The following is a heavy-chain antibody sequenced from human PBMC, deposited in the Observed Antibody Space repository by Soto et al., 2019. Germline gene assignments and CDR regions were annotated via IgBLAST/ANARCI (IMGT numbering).Heavy chain of an antibody. V-gene: IGHV4-59*01. CDR3: ARSRFLEWLFWFDP. Sequence: SETLSLTCTVSGGSISSYYWSWIRQPPGKGQEKIGYIYYSGSTNYNPSLKSRVTISVDTSKNQFSLKLSSVTAADTVVYYCARSRFLEWLFWFDPWGQGTLVTVSS. D-gene: IGHD3-3*01. J-gene: IGHJ5*02. CDR2: IYYSGST. CDR1: GGSISSYY.